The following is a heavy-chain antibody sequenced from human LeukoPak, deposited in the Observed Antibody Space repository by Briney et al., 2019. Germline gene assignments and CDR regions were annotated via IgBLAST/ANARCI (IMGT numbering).Heavy chain of an antibody. D-gene: IGHD3-22*01. CDR2: ISSSSSYI. CDR1: GFTFSSYS. J-gene: IGHJ4*02. Sequence: GGSLRLPCAASGFTFSSYSMNWVRQAPGKGLEWVSSISSSSSYIYYADSVKGRFTISRDNAKNSLYLQMNSLRAEDTAVYYCARDSQWLSSGVDYWGQGTLVTVSS. V-gene: IGHV3-21*01. CDR3: ARDSQWLSSGVDY.